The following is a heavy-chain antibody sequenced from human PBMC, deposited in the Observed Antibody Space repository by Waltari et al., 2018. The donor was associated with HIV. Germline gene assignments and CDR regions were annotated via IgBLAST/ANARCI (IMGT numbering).Heavy chain of an antibody. Sequence: QVQLVQSGAEVKKPGSSVKVSCKASGGTFSSYAISWVRQAPGQGLEWMGRIIPILGMANYAQTFQGSVTITADKSTSAAYMELSSLRSEDTAVYYCAREMIRPVTLDYYYYGMDVWGQGTTVTVSS. V-gene: IGHV1-69*04. D-gene: IGHD3-22*01. CDR2: IIPILGMA. CDR1: GGTFSSYA. CDR3: AREMIRPVTLDYYYYGMDV. J-gene: IGHJ6*02.